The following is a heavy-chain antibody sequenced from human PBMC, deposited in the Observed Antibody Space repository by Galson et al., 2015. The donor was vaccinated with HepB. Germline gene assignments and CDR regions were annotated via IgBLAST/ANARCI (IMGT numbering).Heavy chain of an antibody. CDR3: VKDGTATMTHLDY. D-gene: IGHD5-12*01. CDR2: ITKNGDNT. CDR1: GFSFSDYG. V-gene: IGHV3-64D*06. J-gene: IGHJ4*02. Sequence: SLRLSCAASGFSFSDYGMHWVRQAPGKGLEYVSTITKNGDNTYYADSLKGRFTISRDNSKNTLYLQMSGLRVEDTALYCCVKDGTATMTHLDYWGQGTLVTVSS.